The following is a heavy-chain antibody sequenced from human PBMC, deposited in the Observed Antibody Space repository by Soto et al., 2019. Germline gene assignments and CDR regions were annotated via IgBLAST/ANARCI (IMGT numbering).Heavy chain of an antibody. CDR3: ARDQAYDYVWGSYQMAGYFDY. V-gene: IGHV6-1*01. CDR2: TYYRSKWYN. D-gene: IGHD3-16*01. CDR1: GDSVSSNSAA. J-gene: IGHJ4*02. Sequence: PSQTLSLTCAISGDSVSSNSAAWNWIRQSPSRGLEWLGRTYYRSKWYNDYAVSVKSRITINPDTSKNQFSLQLNSVTPEDTAVYYCARDQAYDYVWGSYQMAGYFDYWGQGTLVTVSS.